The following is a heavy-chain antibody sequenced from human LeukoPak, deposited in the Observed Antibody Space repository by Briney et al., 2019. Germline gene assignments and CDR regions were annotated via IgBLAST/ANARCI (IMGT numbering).Heavy chain of an antibody. V-gene: IGHV3-48*04. CDR3: ARAWGSDYDLNY. J-gene: IGHJ4*02. Sequence: GGSLRLSCAASGFIFSSYSMNWVRQAPGKGLEWISHISSTSSTTHYADSVKGRFTISRDNAKNSVYLQMNSLRAEDTAVYYCARAWGSDYDLNYWGQGILVTVSS. D-gene: IGHD5-12*01. CDR1: GFIFSSYS. CDR2: ISSTSSTT.